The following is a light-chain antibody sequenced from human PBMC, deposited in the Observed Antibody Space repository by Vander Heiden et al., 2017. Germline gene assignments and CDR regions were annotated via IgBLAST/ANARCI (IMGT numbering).Light chain of an antibody. J-gene: IGLJ1*01. CDR3: AAWDNTLREV. CDR1: SSNSGSNM. V-gene: IGLV1-44*01. CDR2: QED. Sequence: HSVLTQPPSPPGTPGKRVAISCAGSSSNSGSNMVDWYQQVPGRAPKLLGYQEDQRPSRGPDRFSGSRSGTSAYLAISGLQSEDEADYYCAAWDNTLREVFGTGTKVTVL.